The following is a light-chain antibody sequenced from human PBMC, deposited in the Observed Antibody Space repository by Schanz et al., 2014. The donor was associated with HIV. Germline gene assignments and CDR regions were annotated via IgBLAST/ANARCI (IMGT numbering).Light chain of an antibody. CDR2: DVT. CDR3: SSYAGSNKFGV. Sequence: QSALTQPASVSGSPGQSITISCTGTSSDVGGYNYVSWYQQHPGKAPKLMIYDVTNRPSGVSNRFSGSKSGNTASLTISGLQAEDEADYYCSSYAGSNKFGVFGGGTKVTVL. CDR1: SSDVGGYNY. J-gene: IGLJ3*02. V-gene: IGLV2-14*03.